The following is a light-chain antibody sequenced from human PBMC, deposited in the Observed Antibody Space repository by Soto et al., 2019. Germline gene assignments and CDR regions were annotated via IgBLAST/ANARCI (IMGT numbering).Light chain of an antibody. V-gene: IGLV2-8*01. J-gene: IGLJ2*01. CDR2: EVN. CDR3: QSYDSSLSASV. CDR1: SSDVGAYNY. Sequence: QSALTQPPSASGSPGQSVAISCTGTSSDVGAYNYVCWYQQHPGKAPKLMIYEVNKRPSGVPDRFSGSKSGNTASLTVSGLQAEDEADYYCQSYDSSLSASVFGGGTKLTVL.